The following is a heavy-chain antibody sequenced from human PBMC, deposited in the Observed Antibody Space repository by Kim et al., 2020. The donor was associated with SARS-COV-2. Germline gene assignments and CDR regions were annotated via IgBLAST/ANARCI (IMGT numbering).Heavy chain of an antibody. V-gene: IGHV3-9*01. CDR3: AKDLVSSSFRAFHI. Sequence: GGSRILSCAASGFTFGDFAMHWVRQVPGKGLEWVSGLSWNSGVIGYADSVKGRFTISRHNAENSLYLQMNSLRAEDTAFYYCAKDLVSSSFRAFHIWGQGTMVTVSS. D-gene: IGHD6-6*01. CDR2: LSWNSGVI. J-gene: IGHJ3*02. CDR1: GFTFGDFA.